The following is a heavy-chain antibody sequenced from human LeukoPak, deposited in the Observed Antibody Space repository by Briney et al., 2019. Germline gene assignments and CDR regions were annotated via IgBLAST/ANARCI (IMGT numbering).Heavy chain of an antibody. CDR1: GYTFTSNY. Sequence: ASVKVSCKTFGYTFTSNYMHWVRQAPGQGPEWMGVISPSGGSTTYAQRFQGRVTLTRDMSTSTDYLELSSLRSEDTAVYYCARDNSVRDEAWWFNPWGQGTLVTVSS. CDR2: ISPSGGST. J-gene: IGHJ5*02. V-gene: IGHV1-46*01. D-gene: IGHD5-24*01. CDR3: ARDNSVRDEAWWFNP.